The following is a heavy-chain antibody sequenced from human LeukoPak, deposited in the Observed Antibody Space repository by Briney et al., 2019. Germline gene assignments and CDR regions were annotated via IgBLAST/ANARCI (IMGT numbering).Heavy chain of an antibody. CDR1: GGSISSYY. CDR3: ARGPSGSYYPYFDY. V-gene: IGHV4-59*01. CDR2: IYYSGST. D-gene: IGHD1-26*01. J-gene: IGHJ4*02. Sequence: SETLSLTCTVSGGSISSYYWSWIRQPPGKGLEWIGYIYYSGSTNYNPSLKSRVTISIDTSKNQFSLKLGSVTAADTAVYYCARGPSGSYYPYFDYWGQGTLVTVSS.